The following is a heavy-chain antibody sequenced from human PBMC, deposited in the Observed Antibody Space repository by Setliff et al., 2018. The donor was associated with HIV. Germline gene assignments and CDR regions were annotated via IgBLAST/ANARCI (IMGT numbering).Heavy chain of an antibody. V-gene: IGHV3-30*02. CDR2: VRFDGSDR. CDR3: ANEDSSSCDYFDY. J-gene: IGHJ4*02. D-gene: IGHD6-13*01. Sequence: HPGGSLRLSCAASGFTFRQYGMHWVRQAPGKGLEWVAFVRFDGSDRYYLDSVKGRFTIARDTSKSTVYLQLNSLRAEDTAVYYWANEDSSSCDYFDYWGQGTLVTVSS. CDR1: GFTFRQYG.